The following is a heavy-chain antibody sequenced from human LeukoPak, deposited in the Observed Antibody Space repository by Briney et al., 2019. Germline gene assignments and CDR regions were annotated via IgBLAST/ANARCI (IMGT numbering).Heavy chain of an antibody. D-gene: IGHD6-19*01. CDR1: GYTFTSYY. Sequence: ASVKVSCKASGYTFTSYYMHWVRQAPGQGLEWMGIINPSGGSTSYAQKFQGRVTMTRDMSTSTVYMELSSLRSEDTAVYYCAREGYSSGWSYYYYYMDVWGKGTTVTVSS. V-gene: IGHV1-46*01. CDR2: INPSGGST. CDR3: AREGYSSGWSYYYYYMDV. J-gene: IGHJ6*03.